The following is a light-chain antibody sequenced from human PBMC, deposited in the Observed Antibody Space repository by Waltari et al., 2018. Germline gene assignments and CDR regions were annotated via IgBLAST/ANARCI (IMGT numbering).Light chain of an antibody. CDR3: QQRSNWPPTWT. CDR2: DAS. CDR1: PSVSSY. J-gene: IGKJ1*01. Sequence: EIVLTQSPATLSLSPGERATLSCRASPSVSSYLAWYQQKPGQAPRLLIYDASNRATGIPARFSGSGSGTDFTLTISSLEPEDFAVYYCQQRSNWPPTWTFGQGTKVEIK. V-gene: IGKV3-11*01.